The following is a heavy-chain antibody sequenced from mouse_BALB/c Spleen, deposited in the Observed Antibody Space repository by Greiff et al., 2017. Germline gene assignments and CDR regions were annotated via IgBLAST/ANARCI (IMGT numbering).Heavy chain of an antibody. CDR1: GFTFSDFY. Sequence: EVKVVESGGGLVQPGGSLRLSCATSGFTFSDFYMEWVRQPPGKRLEWIAASRNKANDYTTEYSASVKGRFIVSRDTSQSILYLQMNALRAEDTAIYYCARDADDYDETWFAYWGQGTLVTVSA. CDR2: SRNKANDYTT. J-gene: IGHJ3*01. CDR3: ARDADDYDETWFAY. D-gene: IGHD2-4*01. V-gene: IGHV7-1*02.